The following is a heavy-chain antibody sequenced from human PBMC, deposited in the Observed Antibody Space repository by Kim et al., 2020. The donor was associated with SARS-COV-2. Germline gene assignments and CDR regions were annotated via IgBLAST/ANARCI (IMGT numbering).Heavy chain of an antibody. CDR1: GFTFSSYS. D-gene: IGHD6-19*01. CDR3: ARDGYSSGNGGLDY. CDR2: ISSSSSYI. V-gene: IGHV3-21*01. J-gene: IGHJ4*02. Sequence: GGSLRLSCAASGFTFSSYSMNWVRQAPGKGLEWVSSISSSSSYIYYADSVKGRFTISRDNAKNSLYLQMNSLRAEDTAVYYCARDGYSSGNGGLDYWGQGTLVTVSS.